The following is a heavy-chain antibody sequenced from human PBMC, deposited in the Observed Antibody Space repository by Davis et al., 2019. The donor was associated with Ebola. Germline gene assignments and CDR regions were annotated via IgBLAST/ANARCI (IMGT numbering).Heavy chain of an antibody. V-gene: IGHV4-34*01. D-gene: IGHD2-15*01. CDR2: INHSGST. J-gene: IGHJ4*02. Sequence: SETLSLTCAVYGGSFSGYYWSWIRQPPGKGLEWIGEINHSGSTNYNPSLKSRVTISVDTSTNQFSLKLSSVTAADTAVYYCASESCSGGICHFDYWGQGTLVTVSS. CDR3: ASESCSGGICHFDY. CDR1: GGSFSGYY.